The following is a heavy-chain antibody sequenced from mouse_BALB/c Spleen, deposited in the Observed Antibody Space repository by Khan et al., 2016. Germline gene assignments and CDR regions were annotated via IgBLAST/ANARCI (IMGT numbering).Heavy chain of an antibody. V-gene: IGHV2-6-7*01. CDR2: IWGDGRT. Sequence: QVQLKEPGPGLVAPSQSLSITCTVSGFSLTGYGVSWVRQPPGKGLEWLGKIWGDGRTAYNSARQPRVSISKDNSKRQGFLTMNSMQTDDTADYYCSSDYDGFAYWGQGTLVTVSA. D-gene: IGHD2-12*01. J-gene: IGHJ3*01. CDR3: SSDYDGFAY. CDR1: GFSLTGYG.